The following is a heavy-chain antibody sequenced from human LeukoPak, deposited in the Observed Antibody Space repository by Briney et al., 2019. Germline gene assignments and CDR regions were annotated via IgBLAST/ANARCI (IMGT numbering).Heavy chain of an antibody. CDR1: GGSISSGGYS. J-gene: IGHJ4*02. CDR2: IYHSGST. D-gene: IGHD6-6*01. V-gene: IGHV4-30-2*01. Sequence: SETLSLTCAVSGGSISSGGYSWSWIRQPPGKGLEWIGYIYHSGSTYYNPSLKSRVTISVDRSKNQFSLKLSSVTAADTAVYYCASRYSSSSIDYWGQGTLVTVSS. CDR3: ASRYSSSSIDY.